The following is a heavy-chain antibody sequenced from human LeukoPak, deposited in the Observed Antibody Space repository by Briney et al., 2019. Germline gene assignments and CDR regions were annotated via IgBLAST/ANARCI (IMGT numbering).Heavy chain of an antibody. Sequence: PGRSLRLSCAASGFSFSAYGMHWVRQAPGKGLEWVALIWYDENNKYYADSVKGRFTISRDNSKNTLYLQMNSLRAEDTAVYYCARGSESYDYYSYGMDVWGKGTTVTVS. CDR3: ARGSESYDYYSYGMDV. V-gene: IGHV3-33*01. CDR1: GFSFSAYG. J-gene: IGHJ6*04. CDR2: IWYDENNK. D-gene: IGHD5-12*01.